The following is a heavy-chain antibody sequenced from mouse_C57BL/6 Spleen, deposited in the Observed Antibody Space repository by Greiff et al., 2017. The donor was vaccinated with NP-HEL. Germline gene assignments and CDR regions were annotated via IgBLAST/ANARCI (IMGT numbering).Heavy chain of an antibody. V-gene: IGHV8-8*01. Sequence: QVTLKVSGPGILQPSQTLSLTCSFSGFSLSTFGMGVGWIRQPSGKGLEWLAHLWWDDANYYNPALKSRLTIFKETSKKQVCHKIANVDTADTATYYCARSLADYGSSYKYFDVWGTGTTVTVSS. D-gene: IGHD1-1*01. CDR2: LWWDDAN. CDR3: ARSLADYGSSYKYFDV. CDR1: GFSLSTFGMG. J-gene: IGHJ1*03.